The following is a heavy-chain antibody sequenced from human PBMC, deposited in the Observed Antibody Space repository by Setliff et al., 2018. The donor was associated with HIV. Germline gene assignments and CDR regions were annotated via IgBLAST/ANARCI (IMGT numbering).Heavy chain of an antibody. CDR1: GFTFSSYR. Sequence: PGGSLRLSCAASGFTFSSYRMSWVRQAPGKGLEWVANINQDASKKYYVDSVKGRFTISRDNAKNTLHLQMNSLRAEDTALYYCARGDQTGYYRTYFYYMDLWGKGTTVTVSS. CDR2: INQDASKK. CDR3: ARGDQTGYYRTYFYYMDL. D-gene: IGHD3-9*01. V-gene: IGHV3-7*04. J-gene: IGHJ6*03.